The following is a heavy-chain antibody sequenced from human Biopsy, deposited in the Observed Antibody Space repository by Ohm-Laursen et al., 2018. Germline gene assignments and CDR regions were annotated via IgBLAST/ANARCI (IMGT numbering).Heavy chain of an antibody. D-gene: IGHD6-25*01. V-gene: IGHV4-34*01. CDR2: INHSGRT. Sequence: GTLSLTCPVYGESFNGYYWSWIRQTPGKGLEWIGEINHSGRTNYNPSLKSRVTISVDTSKNQFSLGLRSVTAADAAVYYCARRSAANWYFNLWGRGTLVTVSS. CDR3: ARRSAANWYFNL. CDR1: GESFNGYY. J-gene: IGHJ2*01.